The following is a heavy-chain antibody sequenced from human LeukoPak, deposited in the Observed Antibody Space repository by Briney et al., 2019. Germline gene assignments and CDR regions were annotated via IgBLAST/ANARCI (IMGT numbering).Heavy chain of an antibody. D-gene: IGHD3-16*01. CDR1: GGSSSSYY. Sequence: SETLSLTCAGYGGSSSSYYWTWIRQPPGKGLEWIGEINHSGNTNYNPSLKSRVSISVDTSKNQFSLKLSSVTAADTAVYYCAGRGGGDVVDYWGQGTLVTASS. CDR2: INHSGNT. V-gene: IGHV4-34*01. J-gene: IGHJ4*02. CDR3: AGRGGGDVVDY.